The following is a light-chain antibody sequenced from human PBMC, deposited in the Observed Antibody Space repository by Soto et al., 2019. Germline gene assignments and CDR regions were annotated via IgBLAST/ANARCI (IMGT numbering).Light chain of an antibody. CDR2: GAF. CDR1: QSVSSNS. J-gene: IGKJ1*01. V-gene: IGKV3-20*01. Sequence: EIVLTQSPGTLSLSPGERATLSCRASQSVSSNSLAWFQQKLGQAPRLLIYGAFTRATGIPDRFSGSGSGTDFTIRIRRMELDEYAVYYFQQYGISLWTFGKETKVEI. CDR3: QQYGISLWT.